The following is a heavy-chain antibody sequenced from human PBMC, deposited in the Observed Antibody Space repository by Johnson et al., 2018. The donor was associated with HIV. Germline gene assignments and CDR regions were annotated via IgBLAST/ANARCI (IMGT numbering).Heavy chain of an antibody. D-gene: IGHD1-26*01. CDR3: ARSHQFGSQGPDDALDI. Sequence: DVQLVESGGGLVQPGRSLRLSCAASGFIFDDYAMHWVRQAPGKGLEWVSSISWNSGSTGYADSVKGRFTISRDNAKNSLYLQMNSLRAEDTASYYCARSHQFGSQGPDDALDIWGQGTMVTVSS. CDR1: GFIFDDYA. J-gene: IGHJ3*02. CDR2: ISWNSGST. V-gene: IGHV3-9*01.